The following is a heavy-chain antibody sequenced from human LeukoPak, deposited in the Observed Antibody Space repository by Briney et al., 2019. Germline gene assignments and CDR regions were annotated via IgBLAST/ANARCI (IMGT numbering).Heavy chain of an antibody. Sequence: PGGSLRLSCAASGFTFSSYGMHWVRQAPGKGLEWVAFIRYDGSNKYYADSVKGRFTISRDNSKNTLYLQMNSLRAEDTAVYYCAKGDSSSWYLLWLRQPTHDYWGQGTLVTVSS. J-gene: IGHJ4*02. CDR3: AKGDSSSWYLLWLRQPTHDY. D-gene: IGHD6-13*01. V-gene: IGHV3-30*02. CDR2: IRYDGSNK. CDR1: GFTFSSYG.